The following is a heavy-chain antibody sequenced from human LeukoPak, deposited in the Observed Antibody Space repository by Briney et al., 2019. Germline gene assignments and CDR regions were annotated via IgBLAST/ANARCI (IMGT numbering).Heavy chain of an antibody. D-gene: IGHD3-22*01. CDR3: ARGSSYYDSSGYLI. V-gene: IGHV3-13*01. Sequence: PGGSLRLSCAASGFTFSSYDMHWVRQATGKGLEWVPAIGTAGDTYYPGSVKGRFTISRENAKNSLYLQMNSLRAGDTAVYYCARGSSYYDSSGYLIWGQGTMVTVSS. J-gene: IGHJ4*02. CDR1: GFTFSSYD. CDR2: IGTAGDT.